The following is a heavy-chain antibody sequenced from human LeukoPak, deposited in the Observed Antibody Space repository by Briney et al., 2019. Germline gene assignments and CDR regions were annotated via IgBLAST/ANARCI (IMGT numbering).Heavy chain of an antibody. J-gene: IGHJ4*02. Sequence: GASVKVSCKASGYTFTGYYMHWVRQAPGQGLEWMGWINPNSGGTNYAQKSQGRVTMTRDTSISTAYMELGRLRSDDTAVYYCARDRPLITMVRGVTFDYWGQGTLVTVSS. CDR1: GYTFTGYY. V-gene: IGHV1-2*02. CDR3: ARDRPLITMVRGVTFDY. CDR2: INPNSGGT. D-gene: IGHD3-10*01.